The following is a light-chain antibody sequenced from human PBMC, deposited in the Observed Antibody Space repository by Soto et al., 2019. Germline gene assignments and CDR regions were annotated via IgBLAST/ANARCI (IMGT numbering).Light chain of an antibody. CDR3: QQYNSWPPLT. Sequence: EIVMTQSPDTLSVSPGDRATLSCRASQTVSTNLAWYQQKPGQAPRLLIYGAATRDTGVPDRFSGSGSRTALNLILSSLQSEDFAVYCCQQYNSWPPLTFGQGTKVEIK. V-gene: IGKV3-15*01. CDR1: QTVSTN. J-gene: IGKJ1*01. CDR2: GAA.